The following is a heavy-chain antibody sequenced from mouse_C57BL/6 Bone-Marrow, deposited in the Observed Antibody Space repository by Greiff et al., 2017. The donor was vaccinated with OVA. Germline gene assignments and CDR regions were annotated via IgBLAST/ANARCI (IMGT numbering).Heavy chain of an antibody. CDR1: GYTFTSYW. CDR2: IYPGSGST. V-gene: IGHV1-55*01. Sequence: VQLQQPGAELVKPGASVKMSCKASGYTFTSYWITWVKQRPGQGLEWIGDIYPGSGSTNYNEKFKGKATLTADKSSSTAYMQLSSLTSEDSAVYFCAPFYSWFAYWGQGTLVTVSA. CDR3: APFYSWFAY. J-gene: IGHJ3*01. D-gene: IGHD2-1*01.